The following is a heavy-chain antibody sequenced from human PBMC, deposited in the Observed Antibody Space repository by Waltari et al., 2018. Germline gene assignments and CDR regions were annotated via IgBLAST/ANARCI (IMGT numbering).Heavy chain of an antibody. CDR3: ARESAMVDFDY. CDR1: GFTFSSSW. CDR2: IKQDGSEK. V-gene: IGHV3-7*01. Sequence: EVPLVESGGGLVQPGGSLRLSCAASGFTFSSSWMSWVRQAPGKGLEWVANIKQDGSEKYYVDSVKGRFTISRDNAKNSLYLQMNSLRAEDTAVYYCARESAMVDFDYWGQGTLVTVSS. D-gene: IGHD5-18*01. J-gene: IGHJ4*02.